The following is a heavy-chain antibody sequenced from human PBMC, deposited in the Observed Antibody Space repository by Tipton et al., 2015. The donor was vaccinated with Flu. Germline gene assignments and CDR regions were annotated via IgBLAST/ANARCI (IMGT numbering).Heavy chain of an antibody. CDR3: ARVCVLSGRYYSYYYGMDV. V-gene: IGHV4-59*01. CDR2: IYYSGST. D-gene: IGHD2-21*01. J-gene: IGHJ6*02. Sequence: TLSLTCTVSGGSISSYYWSWIRQPPGKGLEWIGYIYYSGSTNYNPSLKSRVTISVDTSKNQFSLKLSSVTAADTAVYYRARVCVLSGRYYSYYYGMDVWGQGTTVPVSS. CDR1: GGSISSYY.